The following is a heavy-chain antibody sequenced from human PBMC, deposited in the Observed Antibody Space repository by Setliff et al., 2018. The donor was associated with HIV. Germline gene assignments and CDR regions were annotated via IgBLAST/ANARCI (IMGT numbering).Heavy chain of an antibody. V-gene: IGHV4-34*01. CDR3: ARKQQVRWAWMPSHYNYGLDV. J-gene: IGHJ6*02. CDR2: INHGGSA. Sequence: PSETLSLTCAVYNGSFSAYYWAWIRQPPGKGLEWIGEINHGGSATYNPSLTGRVGISVDTSKDQFSLRLSSVTAADTAVYYCARKQQVRWAWMPSHYNYGLDVWGPGTTVTVSS. CDR1: NGSFSAYY. D-gene: IGHD1-1*01.